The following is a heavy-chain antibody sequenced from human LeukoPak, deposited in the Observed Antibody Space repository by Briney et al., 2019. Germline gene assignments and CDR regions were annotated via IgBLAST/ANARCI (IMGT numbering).Heavy chain of an antibody. CDR3: AKDLGYCSGGSCQIGNY. CDR1: GFTFSSYG. Sequence: GRSLRLSCAASGFTFSSYGMHWVRQAPGKGLEWVAVIWYDGSNKYYADSVKGRFTISRDNSKNMLYLQMNSLRAEDTAVYYCAKDLGYCSGGSCQIGNYWGQGTLVTVSS. D-gene: IGHD2-15*01. CDR2: IWYDGSNK. J-gene: IGHJ4*02. V-gene: IGHV3-33*06.